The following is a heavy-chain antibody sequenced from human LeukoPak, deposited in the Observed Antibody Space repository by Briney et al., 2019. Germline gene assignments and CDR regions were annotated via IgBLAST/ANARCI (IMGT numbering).Heavy chain of an antibody. D-gene: IGHD3-3*01. J-gene: IGHJ6*03. CDR3: ARATRFLEWLSPGRTGYMDV. CDR1: GYTFTTYY. CDR2: INPSGGST. V-gene: IGHV1-46*01. Sequence: GASVKVSCKASGYTFTTYYVHWVRQAPGQGLEWMGIINPSGGSTSYAQKFQGRVTMTRDMSTSTVYMELSSLRSEDTAVYYCARATRFLEWLSPGRTGYMDVWGKGTTVTVSS.